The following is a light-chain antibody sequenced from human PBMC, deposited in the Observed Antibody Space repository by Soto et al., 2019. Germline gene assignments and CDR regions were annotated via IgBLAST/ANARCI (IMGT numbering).Light chain of an antibody. Sequence: EIVLTQSPGTLSFSPGERATLSCRASQSVSSSYLAWYQQKPGLAPRLLIYDASSRATGIPDRFSGSGSGTDFTLTISRLEPEDFAVYYCQQYGSSITFDQGTRLEIK. CDR1: QSVSSSY. CDR3: QQYGSSIT. J-gene: IGKJ5*01. V-gene: IGKV3D-20*01. CDR2: DAS.